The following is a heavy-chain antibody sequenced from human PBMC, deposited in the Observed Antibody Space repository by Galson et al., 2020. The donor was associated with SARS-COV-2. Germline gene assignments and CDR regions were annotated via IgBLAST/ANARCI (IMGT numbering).Heavy chain of an antibody. CDR2: IRSKTYGGTT. D-gene: IGHD3-22*01. J-gene: IGHJ4*02. Sequence: TGGSLRLSCTASGFTFGDYAMSWVRQAPGKGLEWVGFIRSKTYGGTTEYAASVKGRFTISRDDSKSIAYLQMNSLKTEDTALYYCTSEYDLVSSGYYYIDYWGQGTLVTVSS. CDR3: TSEYDLVSSGYYYIDY. V-gene: IGHV3-49*04. CDR1: GFTFGDYA.